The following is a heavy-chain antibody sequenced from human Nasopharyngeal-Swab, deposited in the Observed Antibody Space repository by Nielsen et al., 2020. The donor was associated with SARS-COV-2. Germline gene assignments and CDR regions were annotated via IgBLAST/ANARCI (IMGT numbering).Heavy chain of an antibody. CDR3: AKQSDFGVVITRLGSFDI. Sequence: GGSLRLSCAASGFTFTSYGMHWVRQAPGKGLEWVSVISYDGSKKYYTDSVKGRFTISRDNSENTLYLQMNSLRAEDTAVYYCAKQSDFGVVITRLGSFDIWGQGTMVTVSP. D-gene: IGHD3-3*01. V-gene: IGHV3-30*18. CDR1: GFTFTSYG. CDR2: ISYDGSKK. J-gene: IGHJ3*02.